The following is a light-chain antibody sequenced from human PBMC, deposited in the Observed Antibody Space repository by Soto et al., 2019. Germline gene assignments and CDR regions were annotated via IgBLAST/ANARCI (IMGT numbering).Light chain of an antibody. Sequence: EIVMTQSPATLSVSPGERATLSCRASQSVSNNWAWYQQKPGQAPRLLIYGASTRATGIPARFSGSGSGTEFTLTIGSLQSEDFAVYYCQHYSNWPAFGQGTKVEIK. CDR3: QHYSNWPA. CDR2: GAS. V-gene: IGKV3-15*01. J-gene: IGKJ1*01. CDR1: QSVSNN.